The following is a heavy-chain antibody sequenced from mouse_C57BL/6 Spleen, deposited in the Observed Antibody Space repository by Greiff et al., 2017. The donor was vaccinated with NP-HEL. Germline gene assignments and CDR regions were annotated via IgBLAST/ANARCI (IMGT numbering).Heavy chain of an antibody. Sequence: VQLQQSGAELVKPGASVKISCKASGYAFSSYWMNWVKQRPGQGLEWIGQIYPGDGDTNYNGKFKGKATLTADKSSSTAYMQLSSLTSEDSAVDFCARSGYDYDWFAYWGQGTLVTVSA. V-gene: IGHV1-80*01. J-gene: IGHJ3*01. CDR2: IYPGDGDT. CDR3: ARSGYDYDWFAY. CDR1: GYAFSSYW. D-gene: IGHD2-4*01.